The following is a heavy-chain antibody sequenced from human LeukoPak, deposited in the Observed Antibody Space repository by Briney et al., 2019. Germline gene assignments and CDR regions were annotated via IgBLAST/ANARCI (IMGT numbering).Heavy chain of an antibody. CDR2: IIPILGIA. CDR3: ARVWFGELLPEVDY. D-gene: IGHD3-10*01. J-gene: IGHJ4*02. CDR1: GGTFSSYA. V-gene: IGHV1-69*04. Sequence: GASVKVSCKASGGTFSSYAISWVRQAPGQGLEWMGRIIPILGIANYAQKFQGRVTITADKSTSTAYMELSSLRSEDTAVYYCARVWFGELLPEVDYWGQGTLVTVSS.